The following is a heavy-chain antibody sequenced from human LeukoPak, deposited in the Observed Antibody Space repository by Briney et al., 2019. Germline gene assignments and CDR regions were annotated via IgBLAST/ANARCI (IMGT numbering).Heavy chain of an antibody. Sequence: PGXSLRLSCAASGFTFSSYAMHWVRQAPGKGLEYVSAISSNGGSTYYANSVKGRFTISRDNSKNTLYLQMGSLRAEDMAVYYCARDRFCSGGSCYSGFDYWGQGTLVTVSS. V-gene: IGHV3-64*01. CDR1: GFTFSSYA. CDR2: ISSNGGST. CDR3: ARDRFCSGGSCYSGFDY. J-gene: IGHJ4*02. D-gene: IGHD2-15*01.